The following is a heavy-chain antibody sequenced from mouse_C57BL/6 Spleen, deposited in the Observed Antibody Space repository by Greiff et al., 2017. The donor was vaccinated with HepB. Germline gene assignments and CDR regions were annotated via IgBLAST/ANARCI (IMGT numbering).Heavy chain of an antibody. V-gene: IGHV5-9-1*02. CDR2: ISSGGDYI. CDR3: TRGRTPFDY. Sequence: EVKLVESGEGLVKPGGSLKLSCAASGFTFSSYAMSWVRQTPEKRLEWVAYISSGGDYIYYADTVKGRFTISRDNARHTLYLQMSSLKSEDTAMYYCTRGRTPFDYWGQGTTLTVSS. J-gene: IGHJ2*01. CDR1: GFTFSSYA.